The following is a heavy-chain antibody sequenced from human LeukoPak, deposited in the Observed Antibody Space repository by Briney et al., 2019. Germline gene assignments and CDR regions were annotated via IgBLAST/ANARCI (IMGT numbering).Heavy chain of an antibody. CDR2: ISWNSGSI. D-gene: IGHD3-10*01. CDR3: AKDSITMVRGEFDY. Sequence: GGSLRLSCAASGFTFSSYSMNWVRQAPGKGLEWVSSISWNSGSIGYADSVKGRFTISRDNAKNSLYLQMNSLRAEDTALYYCAKDSITMVRGEFDYWGQGTLVTVSS. V-gene: IGHV3-9*01. J-gene: IGHJ4*02. CDR1: GFTFSSYS.